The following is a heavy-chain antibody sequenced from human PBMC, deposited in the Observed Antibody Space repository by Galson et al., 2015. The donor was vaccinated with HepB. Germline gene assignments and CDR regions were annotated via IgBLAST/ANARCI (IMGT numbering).Heavy chain of an antibody. V-gene: IGHV3-15*01. CDR3: TTELVVSWDVAVVMAAIPYGMDV. Sequence: SLRLSCEASGFTFSNAWLSWVRQAPGKGLDWVGRIRIKTEGGTRDYAGRAKGRFRTARDDSKNTLYLQMNSLKTEDTAVYYCTTELVVSWDVAVVMAAIPYGMDVWGQGTTVTVSS. J-gene: IGHJ6*02. CDR1: GFTFSNAW. CDR2: IRIKTEGGTR. D-gene: IGHD4-23*01.